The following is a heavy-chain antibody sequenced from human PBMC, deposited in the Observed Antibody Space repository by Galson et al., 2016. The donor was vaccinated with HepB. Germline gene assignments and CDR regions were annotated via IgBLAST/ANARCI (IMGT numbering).Heavy chain of an antibody. V-gene: IGHV1-18*01. CDR2: ISAYNGNT. D-gene: IGHD3-3*01. J-gene: IGHJ4*02. CDR1: GYSFITYG. Sequence: SVKVSCKAFGYSFITYGISWVRQAPGQGLEWMGCISAYNGNTNYAQKPQGRVTMTTDTSTSTAYMELRSLRSDDTAVYFCTRVDVTIFGVIIDSGDHWGQGTLVTVSS. CDR3: TRVDVTIFGVIIDSGDH.